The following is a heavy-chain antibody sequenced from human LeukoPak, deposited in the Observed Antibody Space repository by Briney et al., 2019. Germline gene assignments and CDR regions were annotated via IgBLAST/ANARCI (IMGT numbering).Heavy chain of an antibody. J-gene: IGHJ3*02. CDR3: ARDHSYRDGYNINAFDI. Sequence: ASVKVSCKASGYTFTSYAMNWVRQAPGQGLEWMGWINTNTGNPTCAQGFTGRFVFSLDTSVSTAYLQISSLKAEDTAVYYCARDHSYRDGYNINAFDIWGQGTMVTVSS. V-gene: IGHV7-4-1*02. CDR1: GYTFTSYA. CDR2: INTNTGNP. D-gene: IGHD5-24*01.